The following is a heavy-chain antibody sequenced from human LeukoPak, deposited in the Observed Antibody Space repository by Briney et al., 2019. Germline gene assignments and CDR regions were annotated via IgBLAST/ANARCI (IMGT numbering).Heavy chain of an antibody. J-gene: IGHJ3*02. CDR2: INTNTGNP. V-gene: IGHV7-4-1*02. CDR3: ARVGGTAMAPYDAFDI. D-gene: IGHD5-18*01. CDR1: GYTFTSYA. Sequence: ASVKVSCKASGYTFTSYAMNWVRQAPGQGLEWMGWINTNTGNPTYAQGFTGRFVFSLDTSVSTAYLQISSLKAEDTAVYYCARVGGTAMAPYDAFDIWGQGTMVTVSS.